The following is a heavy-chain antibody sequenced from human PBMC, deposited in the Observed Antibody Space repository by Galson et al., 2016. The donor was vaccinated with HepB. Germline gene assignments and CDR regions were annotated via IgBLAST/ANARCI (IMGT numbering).Heavy chain of an antibody. D-gene: IGHD1-1*01. Sequence: SLRLSCAASGFTFRYFSIHWVRQAPGKGLEWVTIISDDGSSKYYADSVNGRFTISRDNSKNTVNLQMNNLRTEDTAVYYCARGGTGRLAYYYYGMDVWGPGTTVTVSS. CDR2: ISDDGSSK. V-gene: IGHV3-30*04. J-gene: IGHJ6*02. CDR1: GFTFRYFS. CDR3: ARGGTGRLAYYYYGMDV.